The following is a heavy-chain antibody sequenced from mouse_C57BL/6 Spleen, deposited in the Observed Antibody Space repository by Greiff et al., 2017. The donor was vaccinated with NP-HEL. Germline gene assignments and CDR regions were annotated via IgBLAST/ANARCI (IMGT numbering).Heavy chain of an antibody. CDR1: GYTFTDYY. CDR3: ARGYYGSREMDY. CDR2: INPNNGGT. D-gene: IGHD1-1*01. V-gene: IGHV1-26*01. J-gene: IGHJ4*01. Sequence: VQLQQSGPELVKPGASVKISCKASGYTFTDYYMNWVKQSHGKSLEWIGDINPNNGGTSYNQKFKGKATLTVDKSSSTAYMELRSLTSEDSAVYYCARGYYGSREMDYWGQGTSVTVS.